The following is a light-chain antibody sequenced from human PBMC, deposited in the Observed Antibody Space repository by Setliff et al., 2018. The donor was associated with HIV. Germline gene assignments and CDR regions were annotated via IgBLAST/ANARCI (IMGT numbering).Light chain of an antibody. V-gene: IGLV2-14*01. CDR2: EVT. J-gene: IGLJ1*01. CDR1: SSDVGGYKY. CDR3: CSYAGSHTFV. Sequence: SALTQPASVSGSPGQSITISCTGTSSDVGGYKYVSWYQQYPGKAPKLIIYEVTNRPSGVSNRFSGSKSGNTASLTISGLQAEDEADYYCCSYAGSHTFVFGTGTKVTVL.